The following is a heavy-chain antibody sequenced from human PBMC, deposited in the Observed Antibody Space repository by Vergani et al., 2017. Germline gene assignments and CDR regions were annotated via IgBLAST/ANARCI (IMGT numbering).Heavy chain of an antibody. CDR1: GGSISSYY. CDR2: IYTSGST. V-gene: IGHV4-4*07. D-gene: IGHD3-3*01. CDR3: ARSPFWSGYQYYYYMDV. Sequence: QVQLQESGPGLVKPSETLSLTCTVSGGSISSYYWSWIRQPAGKGLEWFGRIYTSGSTNYNPSLKSRVTMSVDTSKNQFSLKLSSVTAADTAVYYCARSPFWSGYQYYYYMDVWGKGTTVTVSS. J-gene: IGHJ6*03.